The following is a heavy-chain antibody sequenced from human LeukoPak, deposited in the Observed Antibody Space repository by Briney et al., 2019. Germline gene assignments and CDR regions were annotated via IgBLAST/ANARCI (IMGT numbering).Heavy chain of an antibody. CDR1: GGSISSGGYS. CDR2: ICHSGST. D-gene: IGHD2-2*01. V-gene: IGHV4-30-2*01. CDR3: ARVRYCSSTSCYAERGYFDY. J-gene: IGHJ4*02. Sequence: SQTLSLTCAVSGGSISSGGYSWSWIRQPPGKGLEWIGYICHSGSTYYNPSLKSRVTISVDRSKNQFSLKLSSVTAADTAVYYCARVRYCSSTSCYAERGYFDYWGQGTLVTVSS.